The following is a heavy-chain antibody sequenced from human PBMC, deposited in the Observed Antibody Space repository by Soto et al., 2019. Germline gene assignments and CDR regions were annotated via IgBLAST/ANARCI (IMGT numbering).Heavy chain of an antibody. V-gene: IGHV3-13*01. D-gene: IGHD2-15*01. CDR2: IGTAGDT. Sequence: EVQLVESGGGLVQPGGSLRLSCAASGFTFSSYDMHWVRQATGKGLEWVSAIGTAGDTYYPGSVKGRFTLSRENAKNSFYLQMNSLRAGDTAVYYCARVVRGYCSGGSCYGGSYYYYMDVWCKGTTVTVSS. CDR1: GFTFSSYD. CDR3: ARVVRGYCSGGSCYGGSYYYYMDV. J-gene: IGHJ6*03.